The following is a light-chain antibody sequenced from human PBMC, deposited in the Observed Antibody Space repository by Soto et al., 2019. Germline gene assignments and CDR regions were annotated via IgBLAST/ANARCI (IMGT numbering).Light chain of an antibody. CDR3: CSYAGSSTFVV. J-gene: IGLJ2*01. CDR2: EGS. Sequence: QSVLAQPASVSGSPGQWITISCTGTSTDVGGYNLVSWYQHHPGKAPKLMIYEGSKRPSGVSNRFSGSKSGNTASLTISGLQAEEEADYYCCSYAGSSTFVVFGGGTKLTVL. V-gene: IGLV2-23*03. CDR1: STDVGGYNL.